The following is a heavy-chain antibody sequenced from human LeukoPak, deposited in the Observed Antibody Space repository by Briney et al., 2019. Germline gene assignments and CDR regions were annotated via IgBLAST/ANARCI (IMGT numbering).Heavy chain of an antibody. CDR1: GGSISRGDYY. Sequence: PSETLSLTCTVSGGSISRGDYYWGWIRQPPGKGLEGIGYIYYSGSTYYNPSLKSRVTISVDTSKNQFSLKLSSVTAADTAVYYCARVYYDFWSGYSARYFDLWGRGTLVTVSS. CDR3: ARVYYDFWSGYSARYFDL. D-gene: IGHD3-3*01. V-gene: IGHV4-30-4*01. J-gene: IGHJ2*01. CDR2: IYYSGST.